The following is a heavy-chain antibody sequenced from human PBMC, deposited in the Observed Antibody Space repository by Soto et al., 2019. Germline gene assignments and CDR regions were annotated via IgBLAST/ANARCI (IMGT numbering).Heavy chain of an antibody. V-gene: IGHV4-39*01. CDR1: GGSISSSSYY. CDR2: IYYSGST. CDR3: ARHHPSHYGDAFDI. Sequence: SETLSLTCTVSGGSISSSSYYWGWIRQPPGKGLEWIGSIYYSGSTYYNPSLKSRVTISVDTSKNQFSLKLSSVTAADTAVYYCARHHPSHYGDAFDIWGQGTMVTVSS. J-gene: IGHJ3*02. D-gene: IGHD3-10*01.